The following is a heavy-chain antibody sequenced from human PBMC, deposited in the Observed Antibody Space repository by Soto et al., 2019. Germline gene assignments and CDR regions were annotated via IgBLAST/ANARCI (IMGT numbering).Heavy chain of an antibody. CDR2: INPSGGST. V-gene: IGHV1-46*03. Sequence: ASVKVSCKASGYTFTSYYMHWVRQAPGQGLEWMGIINPSGGSTSYAQKFQGSVTMTRDTSTSTVYMELSSLRSEDTAVYYCARGHPPPSEWLRSGFDYWGQGTLVTVSS. CDR1: GYTFTSYY. CDR3: ARGHPPPSEWLRSGFDY. D-gene: IGHD5-12*01. J-gene: IGHJ4*02.